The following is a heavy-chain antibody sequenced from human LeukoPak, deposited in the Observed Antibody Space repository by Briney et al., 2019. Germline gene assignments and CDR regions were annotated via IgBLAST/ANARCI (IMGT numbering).Heavy chain of an antibody. CDR1: GGSISSGGYY. CDR3: ARVAGTTPRFDY. D-gene: IGHD1-7*01. J-gene: IGHJ4*02. CDR2: IYHSGST. Sequence: SETLSLTCTVSGGSISSGGYYWSWIRQPPGKGLEWIGYIYHSGSTYYNPSLKSRVTISVDRSKNQFSLKLSSVTAADTAVYYCARVAGTTPRFDYWGQGTLVTVSS. V-gene: IGHV4-30-2*01.